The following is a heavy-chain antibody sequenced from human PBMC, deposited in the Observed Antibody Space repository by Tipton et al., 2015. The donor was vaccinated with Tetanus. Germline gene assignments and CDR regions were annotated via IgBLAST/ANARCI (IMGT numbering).Heavy chain of an antibody. Sequence: TLSLTCFVSGASVRSESYYWSWIRQPPGKGLEWIGYIFHSGSTNYSPSLKSRVAISMDTSKNQISLKLSSVTAADTAVYYCARRSYCSSSRCFDAFDLWGQGTMVTVSS. CDR1: GASVRSESYY. V-gene: IGHV4-61*01. CDR2: IFHSGST. CDR3: ARRSYCSSSRCFDAFDL. D-gene: IGHD2-2*01. J-gene: IGHJ3*01.